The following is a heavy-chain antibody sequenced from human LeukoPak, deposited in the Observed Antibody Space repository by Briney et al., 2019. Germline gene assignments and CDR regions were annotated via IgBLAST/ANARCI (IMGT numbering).Heavy chain of an antibody. D-gene: IGHD2-2*01. V-gene: IGHV3-49*04. CDR2: IRDKTYGGTT. Sequence: PGGSLRLSCTASGFTFGGYAMSWVRQAPGKGLAWVGFIRDKTYGGTTEYAASVKGRFTISRDDSRSIAYLQMNGLKTEDTAVCYCTRDRGYCSSTSCYAWFDPWGQGTLVTVSS. CDR1: GFTFGGYA. CDR3: TRDRGYCSSTSCYAWFDP. J-gene: IGHJ5*02.